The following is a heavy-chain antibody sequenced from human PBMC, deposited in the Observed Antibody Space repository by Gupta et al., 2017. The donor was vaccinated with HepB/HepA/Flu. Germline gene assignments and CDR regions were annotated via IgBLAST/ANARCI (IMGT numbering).Heavy chain of an antibody. D-gene: IGHD3-3*01. V-gene: IGHV3-21*01. CDR1: GFTFSSYS. CDR3: ARSPDYDFWSGYYTNYGMDV. J-gene: IGHJ6*02. CDR2: ISSSSSYI. Sequence: EVQLVESGGGLVKPGGSLRLSCAASGFTFSSYSMNWVRQAPGQGLEWVSSISSSSSYIYYADSVKGRFTISRDNAKNSLYLQMNSLRAEDTAVYYCARSPDYDFWSGYYTNYGMDVWGQGTTVTVSS.